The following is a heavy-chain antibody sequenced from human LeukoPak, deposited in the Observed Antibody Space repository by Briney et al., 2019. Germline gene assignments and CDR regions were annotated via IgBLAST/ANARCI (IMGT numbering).Heavy chain of an antibody. CDR2: TYYRSKWYY. J-gene: IGHJ4*02. Sequence: SAXWNWIRQSPSRGLEWLGRTYYRSKWYYDYAVAVKSRISINPDTSKNQFSLQLSSVTPEDTAVYYCARDPVGGSTIFDYWGQGTLSPSPQ. CDR3: ARDPVGGSTIFDY. D-gene: IGHD1-26*01. CDR1: SAX. V-gene: IGHV6-1*01.